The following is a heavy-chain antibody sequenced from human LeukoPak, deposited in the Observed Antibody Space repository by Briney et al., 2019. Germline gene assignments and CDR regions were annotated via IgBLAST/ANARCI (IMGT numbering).Heavy chain of an antibody. CDR1: GFTFSNYA. J-gene: IGHJ4*02. D-gene: IGHD6-19*01. CDR3: ARDPSGSSSGWYHFDY. Sequence: GGSLRLSCAASGFTFSNYAMSWVRQTPGKGLDWVSGISVSGATTYYANSVKGRFTISRDNSKNTLNLQMNSLRAEDTAVYYCARDPSGSSSGWYHFDYWVQGPLVTVSS. V-gene: IGHV3-23*01. CDR2: ISVSGATT.